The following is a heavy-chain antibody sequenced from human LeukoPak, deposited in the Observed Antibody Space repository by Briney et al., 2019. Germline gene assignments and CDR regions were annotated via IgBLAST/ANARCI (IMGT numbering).Heavy chain of an antibody. D-gene: IGHD6-19*01. V-gene: IGHV3-23*01. J-gene: IGHJ4*02. CDR2: ISGSGDNR. CDR1: GFTFSSHA. CDR3: AKNPLVSGTIYFDS. Sequence: GGSLRLSCAASGFTFSSHAMSWVRQAPGKGLEWVSSISGSGDNRNYADSVKGRFTISRDNSKSTLYLEMNSLRAEDTAIYYCAKNPLVSGTIYFDSWGQGTLLTASS.